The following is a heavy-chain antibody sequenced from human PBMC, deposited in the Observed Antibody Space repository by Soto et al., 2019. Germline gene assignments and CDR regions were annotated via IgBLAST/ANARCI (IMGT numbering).Heavy chain of an antibody. CDR1: GVAFTRYS. CDR3: ARESEDLTSNFDY. CDR2: ISSTTNYI. V-gene: IGHV3-21*06. J-gene: IGHJ4*02. Sequence: GSLRLACAASGVAFTRYSMNWVRQAPGKGLEWVSSISSTTNYIYYGDSMKGRFTISRDNAKNSLYLEMKSLRAEDTAVYYCARESEDLTSNFDYWGQGPLFTVSS.